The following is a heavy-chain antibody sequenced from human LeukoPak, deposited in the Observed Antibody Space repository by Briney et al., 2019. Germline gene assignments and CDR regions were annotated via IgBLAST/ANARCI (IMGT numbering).Heavy chain of an antibody. Sequence: SETLSLTCTVSGGSISSYYWSWIRQPPGKGLEWIGYIYTSGSTNYNPSLKSRVTISVDTSKNQFSLKLSSATAADTAVYYCAVGVATSPLPGYYYMDVWGKGTTVTVSS. CDR1: GGSISSYY. CDR2: IYTSGST. D-gene: IGHD5-12*01. CDR3: AVGVATSPLPGYYYMDV. J-gene: IGHJ6*03. V-gene: IGHV4-4*09.